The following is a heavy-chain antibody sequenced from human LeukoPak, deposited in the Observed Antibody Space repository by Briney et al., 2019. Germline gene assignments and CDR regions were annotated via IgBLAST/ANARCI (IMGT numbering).Heavy chain of an antibody. CDR2: IIPIFGTA. V-gene: IGHV1-69*13. J-gene: IGHJ5*02. CDR1: GGTFSSYA. Sequence: GASVKVSCKASGGTFSSYAISWVRQAPGQALEWMGGIIPIFGTANYAQKFQGRVTITADESTSTAYMELSSLRSEDTAVYYCARVITIFGVVNPRWDWFDPWGQGTLVTVSS. CDR3: ARVITIFGVVNPRWDWFDP. D-gene: IGHD3-3*01.